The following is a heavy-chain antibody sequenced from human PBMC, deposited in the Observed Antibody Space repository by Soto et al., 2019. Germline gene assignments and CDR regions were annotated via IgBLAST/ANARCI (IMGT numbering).Heavy chain of an antibody. CDR3: ARGVSNDYGNYGPDVGGE. CDR1: GFTFSSYG. D-gene: IGHD4-17*01. CDR2: IWYDGSNK. V-gene: IGHV3-33*01. J-gene: IGHJ4*02. Sequence: GGSLRLSCAASGFTFSSYGMHWVRQAPGKGLEWVAVIWYDGSNKYYADSVKGRFTISRDNSKNTLYLQMNSLRAEDTAVYYCARGVSNDYGNYGPDVGGEWGQGTLVTVSS.